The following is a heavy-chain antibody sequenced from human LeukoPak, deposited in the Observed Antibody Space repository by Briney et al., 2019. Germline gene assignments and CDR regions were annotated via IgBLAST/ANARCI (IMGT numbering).Heavy chain of an antibody. D-gene: IGHD6-13*01. V-gene: IGHV4-31*03. J-gene: IGHJ5*02. Sequence: SQTLSLTCTVSGGSISSGGYYWSWLRPHPGKGLEWIGYIYYSGSTYYNPSLKSRVTISVDTSKNQFSLKLSSVTAADTAVYYCAREIAAAGKAFDPWGQGTPVTVSS. CDR3: AREIAAAGKAFDP. CDR2: IYYSGST. CDR1: GGSISSGGYY.